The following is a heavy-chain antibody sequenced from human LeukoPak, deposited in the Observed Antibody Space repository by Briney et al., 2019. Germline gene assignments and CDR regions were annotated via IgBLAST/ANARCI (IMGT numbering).Heavy chain of an antibody. D-gene: IGHD2-21*02. Sequence: GGSLRLSCAASGFTVSSYAMSWVRQAPGKGLEWVAVISSSGGSAYYTDSVEGRCTICGDNSKNTLYLQINSLRAEATSVYDCAXXXXGGYYYFDYWGQGILVTVSS. CDR3: AXXXXGGYYYFDY. CDR1: GFTVSSYA. V-gene: IGHV3-23*01. J-gene: IGHJ4*02. CDR2: ISSSGGSA.